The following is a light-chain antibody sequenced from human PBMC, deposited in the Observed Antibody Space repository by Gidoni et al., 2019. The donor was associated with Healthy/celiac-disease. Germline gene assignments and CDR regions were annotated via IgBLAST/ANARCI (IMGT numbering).Light chain of an antibody. Sequence: DLQITHSPSSLSASVGHRDTITCRASQSISSYLNWYQQKPGKAPKLLIYAASSLQSGVPSSFSGSGSGTDFTLTISSLQPEDFATYYCQQSYSTPYTFGQGTKLEIK. CDR3: QQSYSTPYT. CDR1: QSISSY. CDR2: AAS. J-gene: IGKJ2*01. V-gene: IGKV1-39*01.